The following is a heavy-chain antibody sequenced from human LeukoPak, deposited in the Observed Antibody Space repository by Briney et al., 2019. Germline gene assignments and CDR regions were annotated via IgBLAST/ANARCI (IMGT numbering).Heavy chain of an antibody. D-gene: IGHD2-2*01. CDR2: IIPIFGTA. J-gene: IGHJ5*02. Sequence: GASVKVSCKASGGTFSSYAISWVRQAPGQGLEWMGGIIPIFGTANYAQKFQGRVTITADESTSTAYMELSSLRSEDTAVYYCASLVVPAARKLGVFIGWFDPWGQGTLVTVSS. CDR1: GGTFSSYA. V-gene: IGHV1-69*13. CDR3: ASLVVPAARKLGVFIGWFDP.